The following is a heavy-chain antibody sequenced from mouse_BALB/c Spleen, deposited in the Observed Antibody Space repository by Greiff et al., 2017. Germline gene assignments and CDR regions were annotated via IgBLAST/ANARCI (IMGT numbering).Heavy chain of an antibody. CDR3: ARSGWLLRGGYYAMDY. CDR1: GFTFSSFG. Sequence: EVHLVESGGGLVQPGGSRKLSCAASGFTFSSFGMHWVRQSPEKGLEWVAYISSGSSTIYYADTVKGRFTISRDNPKNTLFLQMTSLRSEDTAMYYCARSGWLLRGGYYAMDYWGQGTSVTVSS. D-gene: IGHD2-3*01. CDR2: ISSGSSTI. V-gene: IGHV5-17*02. J-gene: IGHJ4*01.